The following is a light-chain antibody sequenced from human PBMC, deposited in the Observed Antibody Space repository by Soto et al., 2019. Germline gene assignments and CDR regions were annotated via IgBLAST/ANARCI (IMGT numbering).Light chain of an antibody. V-gene: IGKV2-28*01. CDR2: LGS. CDR3: MQALQTPIT. Sequence: DIVMTQSPLSLPVTPGEPASISCRSSQSLLHSNGYNYLDWYLQKPGQSPQLLIYLGSNRASGVTDRFSGSGSGTDFTLKISRVEAEDVGVYYRMQALQTPITFGQGTRLEIK. CDR1: QSLLHSNGYNY. J-gene: IGKJ5*01.